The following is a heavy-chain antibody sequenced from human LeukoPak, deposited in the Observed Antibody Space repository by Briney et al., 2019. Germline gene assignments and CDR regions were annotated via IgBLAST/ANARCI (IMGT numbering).Heavy chain of an antibody. CDR1: GFTFSTYA. D-gene: IGHD2-2*01. CDR2: ISTNGDGT. J-gene: IGHJ4*02. V-gene: IGHV3-64*01. CDR3: ARWGSTSCYDY. Sequence: GGSLRLSCAASGFTFSTYAMHWVRQAPGKGLEYVSAISTNGDGTYYANSVKGRFTISRDNSKNTLYLQMGSLRVEDMAVYYCARWGSTSCYDYWGQGTLVTVSS.